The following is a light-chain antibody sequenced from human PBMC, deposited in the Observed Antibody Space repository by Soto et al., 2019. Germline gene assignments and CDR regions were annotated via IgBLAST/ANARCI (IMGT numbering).Light chain of an antibody. CDR3: QHYSYSRYFS. Sequence: EIVLTQSPGTLSLSPGERATLSCRASESVSHNYLAWYQQKPGQAPRLLIYGVSFRATGIPARFSGSGSGTDFSLTISRLEPEDVDVYYCQHYSYSRYFSFGPGNKVEVK. CDR1: ESVSHNY. CDR2: GVS. V-gene: IGKV3-20*01. J-gene: IGKJ3*01.